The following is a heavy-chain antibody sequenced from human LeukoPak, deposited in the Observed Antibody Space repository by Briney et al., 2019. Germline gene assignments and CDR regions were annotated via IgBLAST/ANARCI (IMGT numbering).Heavy chain of an antibody. CDR3: ARDWRYCSSGSCYTDHAFDI. J-gene: IGHJ3*02. D-gene: IGHD2-15*01. CDR2: IYSGGST. Sequence: GGSLRLSCAASGFTVSGNYLTWVRQAPGKGLERVSLIYSGGSTFYADSVKGRFTISSDNSKNTLYLQMNNLRADDTAVYYCARDWRYCSSGSCYTDHAFDIWGQGTKVTVSS. V-gene: IGHV3-53*01. CDR1: GFTVSGNY.